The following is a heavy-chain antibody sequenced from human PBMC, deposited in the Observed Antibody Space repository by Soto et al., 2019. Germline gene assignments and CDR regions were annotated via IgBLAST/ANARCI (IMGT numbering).Heavy chain of an antibody. CDR1: GYTFTGYY. J-gene: IGHJ6*02. CDR3: ARDLVVVAATLYYYGMDV. CDR2: INPNSGGT. Sequence: ASVKVSCKASGYTFTGYYMHWVRQAPGQGLEWMGWINPNSGGTNYAQKFQGRVTTTRDTSISTAYMELSRLRSDDTAVYYCARDLVVVAATLYYYGMDVWGQGTTVTVSS. D-gene: IGHD2-15*01. V-gene: IGHV1-2*02.